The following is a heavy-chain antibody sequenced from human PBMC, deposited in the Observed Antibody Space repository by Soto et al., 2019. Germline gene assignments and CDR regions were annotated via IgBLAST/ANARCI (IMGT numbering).Heavy chain of an antibody. J-gene: IGHJ4*02. V-gene: IGHV3-20*01. CDR3: ARGKHGPRFISPDMFDY. CDR1: GFTFDDYG. D-gene: IGHD2-15*01. Sequence: GGSLRLSCAASGFTFDDYGMSWVRQAPGKGLEWVSGINWNGGSTGYADSVKGRFTISRDNAKNSLYLQMNSLRAEDTALDHGARGKHGPRFISPDMFDYWGQGTLVTVSS. CDR2: INWNGGST.